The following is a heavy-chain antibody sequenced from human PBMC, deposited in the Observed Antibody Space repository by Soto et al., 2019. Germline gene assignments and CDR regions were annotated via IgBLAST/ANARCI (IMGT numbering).Heavy chain of an antibody. J-gene: IGHJ6*02. Sequence: VGSLILSCAASGFLFSRYSMALVRPAPGKGLEWLSYITSSSAYIYYVDSVKVRFTISRDNAKNSLYLQMNSLRAEDTAVYYCGRVPLDGNYANGVDVWGQGTTVNVS. V-gene: IGHV3-21*01. CDR3: GRVPLDGNYANGVDV. CDR2: ITSSSAYI. CDR1: GFLFSRYS. D-gene: IGHD4-17*01.